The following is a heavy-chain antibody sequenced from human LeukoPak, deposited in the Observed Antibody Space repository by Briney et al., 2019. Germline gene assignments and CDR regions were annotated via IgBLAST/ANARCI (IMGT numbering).Heavy chain of an antibody. J-gene: IGHJ4*02. V-gene: IGHV3-21*01. CDR3: VRGSYGAYDY. Sequence: GGSLRLSCAASGFNFNTYTMNWVRQAPGKGLEWVSSISSDSSYIYYADAVHGRFTVSRNNAKYSLYLQMNSLRAEDTAVYYCVRGSYGAYDYWGQGSLVTVSS. D-gene: IGHD4-17*01. CDR2: ISSDSSYI. CDR1: GFNFNTYT.